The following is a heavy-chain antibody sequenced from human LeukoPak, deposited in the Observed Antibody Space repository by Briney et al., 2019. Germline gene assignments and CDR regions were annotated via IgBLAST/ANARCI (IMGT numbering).Heavy chain of an antibody. J-gene: IGHJ6*03. D-gene: IGHD2-8*01. CDR3: ARGRHCTNGVCYLTYYYYYYMDV. Sequence: SETLSPTCAVYGGSFSGYYWSWIRQPPGKGLEWIGEINHSGSTNYNPSLKSRVTISVDTSKNQFSLKLSSVTAADTAVYYCARGRHCTNGVCYLTYYYYYYMDVWGKGTTVTVSS. CDR1: GGSFSGYY. CDR2: INHSGST. V-gene: IGHV4-34*01.